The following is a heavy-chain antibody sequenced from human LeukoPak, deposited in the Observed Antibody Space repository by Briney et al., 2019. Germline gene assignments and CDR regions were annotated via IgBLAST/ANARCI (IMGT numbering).Heavy chain of an antibody. CDR3: ARLTQYSYGVMSDY. CDR2: MYYSGST. CDR1: GGSISSHY. J-gene: IGHJ4*02. D-gene: IGHD5-18*01. V-gene: IGHV4-59*08. Sequence: SETLSLTCTVSGGSISSHYWSWIRQPPGKGLEWIGYMYYSGSTNYNPSLKSRVTISVDTSKNQFSLKLSSVTAADTAVYYCARLTQYSYGVMSDYWGQGTLVTVSS.